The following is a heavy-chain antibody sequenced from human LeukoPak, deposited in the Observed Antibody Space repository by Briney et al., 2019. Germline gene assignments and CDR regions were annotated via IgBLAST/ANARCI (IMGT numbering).Heavy chain of an antibody. Sequence: GGSLRLSCAASGFTFSSYSMNWVRQAPGKGLEWVSSISSSSSYIYYADSVKGRFTISRDNAKNSLYLQMNSLRAEDTAVYYCARDAWFGAGRTFDYWGQGTLVTVSS. V-gene: IGHV3-21*04. D-gene: IGHD3-10*01. CDR3: ARDAWFGAGRTFDY. J-gene: IGHJ4*02. CDR2: ISSSSSYI. CDR1: GFTFSSYS.